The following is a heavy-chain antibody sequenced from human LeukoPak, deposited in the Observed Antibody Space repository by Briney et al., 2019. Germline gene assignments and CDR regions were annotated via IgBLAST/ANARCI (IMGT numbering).Heavy chain of an antibody. J-gene: IGHJ4*02. CDR2: INHSGST. V-gene: IGHV4-34*01. CDR3: ARHTKKLTSGGWFYFDY. Sequence: KPSETLSLTCAVYGGSFSGYYWSWIRQPPGKGLEWIGEINHSGSTNYNPSLKSRVTISVDTSKNQFSLKLSSVTAADTAVYYCARHTKKLTSGGWFYFDYWGQGTLVTVSS. CDR1: GGSFSGYY. D-gene: IGHD6-19*01.